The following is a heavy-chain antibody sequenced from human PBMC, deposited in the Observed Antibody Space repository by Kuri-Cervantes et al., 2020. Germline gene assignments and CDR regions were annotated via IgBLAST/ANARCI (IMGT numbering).Heavy chain of an antibody. CDR2: ISYDGSNK. V-gene: IGHV3-30-3*01. Sequence: LSLTCAASGFTFSSYAMHWVRQAPGKGLEWVAVISYDGSNKYYADSVKGRFTISRDNSKNTLYLQMNSLRAEDTAVYYCAKEPPITMDTEYFQHWGQGTLVTVSS. CDR3: AKEPPITMDTEYFQH. D-gene: IGHD3-10*01. CDR1: GFTFSSYA. J-gene: IGHJ1*01.